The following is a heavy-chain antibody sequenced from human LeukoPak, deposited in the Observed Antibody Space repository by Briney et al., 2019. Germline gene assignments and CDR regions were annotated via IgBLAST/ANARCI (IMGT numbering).Heavy chain of an antibody. CDR3: ARGRPDSFEKRGAFDI. J-gene: IGHJ3*02. Sequence: SETLSLTCTVSGGSISSYYWSWIRQPPGKGLEWIGYIYYSGSTNYNPSPKSRVTISVDTSKNQFSLKLSSVTTADTAVYYCARGRPDSFEKRGAFDIWGQGIMVTVSS. V-gene: IGHV4-59*01. CDR2: IYYSGST. D-gene: IGHD5-18*01. CDR1: GGSISSYY.